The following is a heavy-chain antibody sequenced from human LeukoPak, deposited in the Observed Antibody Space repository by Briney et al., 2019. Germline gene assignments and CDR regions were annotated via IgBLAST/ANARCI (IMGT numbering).Heavy chain of an antibody. Sequence: RASVKVSCKASGYTFTGYYMHWVRQAPGQGLEWMGWINPNSGGTNYAQKFQGRVTMTRDTSISTAYMELSRLRSDDTAVYYCARDLFQGPPSDHGIYYYMDVWGKGTTVTVSS. V-gene: IGHV1-2*02. CDR2: INPNSGGT. CDR3: ARDLFQGPPSDHGIYYYMDV. D-gene: IGHD1-14*01. J-gene: IGHJ6*03. CDR1: GYTFTGYY.